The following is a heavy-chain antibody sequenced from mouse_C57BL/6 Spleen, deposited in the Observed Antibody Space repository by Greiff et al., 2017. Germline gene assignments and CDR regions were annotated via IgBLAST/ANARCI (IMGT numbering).Heavy chain of an antibody. J-gene: IGHJ2*01. Sequence: DVQLQESGPGLAKPSQTLSLTCPVTGYSITSYYWNWIRTFPGNKLEYMGYISYSGSTYYNPSLISRIPITRDTSKNQYVLQLNSVTTEDTATYDGARYREYGDFDYWGQGTTLTVSS. V-gene: IGHV3-8*01. CDR3: ARYREYGDFDY. CDR1: GYSITSYY. D-gene: IGHD5-2*01. CDR2: ISYSGST.